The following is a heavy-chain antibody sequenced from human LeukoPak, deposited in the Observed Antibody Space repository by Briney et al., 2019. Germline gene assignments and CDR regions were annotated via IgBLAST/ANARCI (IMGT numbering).Heavy chain of an antibody. CDR1: GYSISSGYY. CDR2: IYHSGST. Sequence: SETLSLTCTVSGYSISSGYYWGWIRQPPGKGLEWIGSIYHSGSTYYNPSLKSRVTISVDTSKNQFSLKLSSVTAADTAVYYCARDFLVRRGLDYWGQGTLVTVSS. CDR3: ARDFLVRRGLDY. J-gene: IGHJ4*02. V-gene: IGHV4-38-2*02. D-gene: IGHD1-26*01.